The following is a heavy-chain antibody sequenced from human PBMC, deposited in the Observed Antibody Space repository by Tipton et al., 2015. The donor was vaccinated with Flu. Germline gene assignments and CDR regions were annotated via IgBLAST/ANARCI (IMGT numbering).Heavy chain of an antibody. Sequence: TLSLTCTVSGGSISSHYWSWIRQPPGKGLEWIGYLSYSGSTNYKPSLKSRVTISVDTSKNQFSLKLSSVTAADTAVYYCARDYGNYGNGMDVWGRGTTVTVSS. CDR2: LSYSGST. D-gene: IGHD4-11*01. CDR1: GGSISSHY. CDR3: ARDYGNYGNGMDV. V-gene: IGHV4-59*11. J-gene: IGHJ6*02.